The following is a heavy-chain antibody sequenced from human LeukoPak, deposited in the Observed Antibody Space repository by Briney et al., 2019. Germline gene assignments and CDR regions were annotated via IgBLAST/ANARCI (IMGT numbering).Heavy chain of an antibody. CDR2: VSGSGRNT. Sequence: PGGSLRLSCSGSGFTLSNYAMTWVRQAPGKGLEWVSSVSGSGRNTFYPDSVEGRLNLSRDNSKNTAYLQMNSLRADRTAVYYCVKSRRVGANQRGLFDYWGQGTLVTVSS. CDR3: VKSRRVGANQRGLFDY. D-gene: IGHD1-26*01. CDR1: GFTLSNYA. J-gene: IGHJ4*02. V-gene: IGHV3-23*01.